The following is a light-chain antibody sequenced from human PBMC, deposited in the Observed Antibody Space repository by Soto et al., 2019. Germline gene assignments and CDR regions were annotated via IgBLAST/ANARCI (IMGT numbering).Light chain of an antibody. J-gene: IGKJ3*01. CDR3: QKYNSAPPVT. Sequence: DIQMTQSPSSLSASVGDRVTISCRASQVINNYLAWYQQRPGKVPKLLIFAASTLRSGVPSRFSGSGSGTHCTLTISSLQPEDVATYYCQKYNSAPPVTFGPGTKVNV. V-gene: IGKV1-27*01. CDR1: QVINNY. CDR2: AAS.